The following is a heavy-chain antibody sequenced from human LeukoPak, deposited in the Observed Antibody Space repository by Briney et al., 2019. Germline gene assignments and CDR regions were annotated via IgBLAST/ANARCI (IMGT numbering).Heavy chain of an antibody. D-gene: IGHD3-16*01. J-gene: IGHJ3*02. V-gene: IGHV1-3*01. CDR3: ATWGLHFDI. CDR2: INAGTGDT. CDR1: GYTLTNYA. Sequence: EASVKVSCKASGYTLTNYAIHWVRQAPGQRLEWMGWINAGTGDTKYSQAFQGRVTITRDTSASTVYMELRSLRSDDTAVYFCATWGLHFDIWGQGTMVIVAS.